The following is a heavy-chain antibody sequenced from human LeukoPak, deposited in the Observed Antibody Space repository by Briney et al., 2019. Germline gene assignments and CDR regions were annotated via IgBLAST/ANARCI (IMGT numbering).Heavy chain of an antibody. V-gene: IGHV4-39*01. J-gene: IGHJ5*02. D-gene: IGHD6-13*01. CDR3: ARRPIAAGLGFDP. Sequence: IGSIYYSGSTYYNPSLKSRVTISVDTSKNQFSLKLSSVTAADTAVYYCARRPIAAGLGFDPWGQGTLVTVSS. CDR2: IYYSGST.